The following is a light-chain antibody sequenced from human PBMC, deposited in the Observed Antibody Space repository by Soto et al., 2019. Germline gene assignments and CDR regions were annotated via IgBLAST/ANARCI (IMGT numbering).Light chain of an antibody. J-gene: IGKJ2*01. CDR2: KIS. CDR1: QSLVHSDGHTY. CDR3: MQATQFPPYT. Sequence: DIVMTQTPLSSHVTLGQPASISCSSSQSLVHSDGHTYLRWLQQRPGQPPRLLMYKISNRFSGVPDSFSGSGAGTDLTLKISRGEAEDVGVYYFMQATQFPPYTFGQGTKLELK. V-gene: IGKV2-24*01.